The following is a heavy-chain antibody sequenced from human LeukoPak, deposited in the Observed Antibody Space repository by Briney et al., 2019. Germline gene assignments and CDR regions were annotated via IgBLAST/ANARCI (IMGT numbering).Heavy chain of an antibody. D-gene: IGHD2-15*01. CDR2: IYASGST. J-gene: IGHJ4*02. Sequence: PETLSLTCTVSGGSISSYYWSWIRQPAGKGLEWIGRIYASGSTNYNPSLKSRVTMSVDTSKNQFSLKLSSVTAADTAVYYCARDGPDIVVVAPLDYWGQGTLVTVSS. CDR1: GGSISSYY. CDR3: ARDGPDIVVVAPLDY. V-gene: IGHV4-4*07.